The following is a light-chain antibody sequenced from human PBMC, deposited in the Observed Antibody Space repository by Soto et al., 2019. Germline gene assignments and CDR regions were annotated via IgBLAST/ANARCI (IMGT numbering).Light chain of an antibody. Sequence: QSVLTQPPSASETPGQRVTISCSGSSSNLGTHTVNWYQQVPGTAPKLLIYSTNQRPSGVLDRISGSKSGTSASLAISGLQSDDEADYYCAACDDSLNGPVFGGGTKVTVL. CDR2: STN. CDR1: SSNLGTHT. V-gene: IGLV1-44*01. J-gene: IGLJ2*01. CDR3: AACDDSLNGPV.